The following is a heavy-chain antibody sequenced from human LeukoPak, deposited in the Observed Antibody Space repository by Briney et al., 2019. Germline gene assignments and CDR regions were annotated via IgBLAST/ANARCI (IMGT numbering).Heavy chain of an antibody. Sequence: PGGSLRLSCAASGFTFSSYGMHWVRQAPGKGLEWVAVIWYDGSNKYYADSVKGRFTISRDNSKNTLYLQMNSLRVDDTAVYYCVKGDLMATIIKLDFDSWGQGTLVTVSS. CDR1: GFTFSSYG. V-gene: IGHV3-30*02. CDR3: VKGDLMATIIKLDFDS. J-gene: IGHJ4*02. CDR2: IWYDGSNK. D-gene: IGHD5-24*01.